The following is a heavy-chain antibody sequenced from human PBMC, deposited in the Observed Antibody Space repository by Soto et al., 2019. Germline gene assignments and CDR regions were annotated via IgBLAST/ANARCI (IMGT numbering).Heavy chain of an antibody. Sequence: GGSLRLSCAASGFIFENFGMSWVRQAPGKGLEWISSISGSGFKKYYADSVKGRLTISRDNSKSTVYLELNNLSAEDTAVYHCAKNQGVELVPLATVDWFDPWGQGSVVTVTS. D-gene: IGHD1-26*01. CDR2: ISGSGFKK. V-gene: IGHV3-23*01. J-gene: IGHJ5*02. CDR1: GFIFENFG. CDR3: AKNQGVELVPLATVDWFDP.